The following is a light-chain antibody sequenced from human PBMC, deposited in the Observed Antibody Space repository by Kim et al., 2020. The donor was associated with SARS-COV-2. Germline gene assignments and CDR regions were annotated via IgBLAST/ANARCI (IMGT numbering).Light chain of an antibody. J-gene: IGLJ1*01. CDR3: QSYDTSLTGFYV. CDR1: SSNIGAGYT. Sequence: VTISCTGSSSNIGAGYTVHWYQQLPGTAPKLLIYNDNNRPSGVPDRFSGSKSGSSASLAMTGLQTEDEADYYCQSYDTSLTGFYVFGTGTKVTVL. CDR2: NDN. V-gene: IGLV1-40*01.